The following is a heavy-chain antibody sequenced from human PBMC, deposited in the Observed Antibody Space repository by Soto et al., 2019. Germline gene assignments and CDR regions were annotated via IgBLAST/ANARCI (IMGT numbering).Heavy chain of an antibody. CDR2: LYDSGST. D-gene: IGHD3-10*01. V-gene: IGHV4-59*01. CDR3: ARENYYGSGTYFRLDV. CDR1: GDSISTYY. J-gene: IGHJ6*02. Sequence: QVQLQESGPGLVKPSENLSLTCTVSGDSISTYYWSWIRQPPGKGLEWIGYLYDSGSTHYNPSLKSRVTISVDTSKNQVSLKLTSVTAADTAVYYCARENYYGSGTYFRLDVWGQGTRVTVSS.